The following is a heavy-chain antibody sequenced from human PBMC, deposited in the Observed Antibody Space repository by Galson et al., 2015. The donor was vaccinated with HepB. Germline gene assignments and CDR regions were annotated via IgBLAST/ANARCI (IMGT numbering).Heavy chain of an antibody. CDR1: GFTFSSYA. CDR3: ARDSVRGYGDYGALLY. J-gene: IGHJ4*02. D-gene: IGHD4-17*01. CDR2: ISYDGSNK. Sequence: SLRLSCAASGFTFSSYAMHWVRQAPGKGLEWVAVISYDGSNKYYADSVKGRFTISRDNSKNTLYLQMNSLRAEDTAVYYCARDSVRGYGDYGALLYWGQGTLVTVSS. V-gene: IGHV3-30*04.